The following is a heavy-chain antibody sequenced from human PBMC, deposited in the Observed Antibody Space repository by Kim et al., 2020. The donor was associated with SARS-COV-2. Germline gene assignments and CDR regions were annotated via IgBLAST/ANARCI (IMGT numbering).Heavy chain of an antibody. CDR3: AKDIGTRGLTRYGMDV. CDR2: ISWNSGSI. Sequence: GGSLRLSCAASGFTFDDYAMHWVRQAPGKGLEWVSGISWNSGSIGYADSVKGRFTISRDNAKNSLYLQMNSLRAEDTALYYCAKDIGTRGLTRYGMDVWG. V-gene: IGHV3-9*01. J-gene: IGHJ6*01. CDR1: GFTFDDYA.